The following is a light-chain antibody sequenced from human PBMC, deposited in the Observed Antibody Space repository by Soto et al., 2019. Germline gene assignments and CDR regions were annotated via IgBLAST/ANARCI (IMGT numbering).Light chain of an antibody. V-gene: IGKV1-5*01. CDR3: HQYNSFSSWT. J-gene: IGKJ1*01. CDR2: DAS. CDR1: QSISSW. Sequence: DIQMTQSPSTLAASVGDRVTITCRASQSISSWLAWYQQKPGKAPKLLIYDASSLESGVPSRFSGSGSGTEFTLTVIRLQPDDFATYYCHQYNSFSSWTFGQGTRVEI.